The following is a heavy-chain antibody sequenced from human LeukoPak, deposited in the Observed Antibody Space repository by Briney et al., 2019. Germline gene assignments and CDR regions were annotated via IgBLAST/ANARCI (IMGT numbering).Heavy chain of an antibody. CDR3: ARDKYYYGSGSLTLDY. J-gene: IGHJ4*02. Sequence: KTSETLSLTCTVSGGSISSSSYYWGWIRQPPGKGLEWIGSIYYSGSTYYNPSLKSRVTISVDTSKNQFSLKLSSVTAADTAVYYCARDKYYYGSGSLTLDYWGQGTLVTVSS. D-gene: IGHD3-10*01. CDR1: GGSISSSSYY. CDR2: IYYSGST. V-gene: IGHV4-39*07.